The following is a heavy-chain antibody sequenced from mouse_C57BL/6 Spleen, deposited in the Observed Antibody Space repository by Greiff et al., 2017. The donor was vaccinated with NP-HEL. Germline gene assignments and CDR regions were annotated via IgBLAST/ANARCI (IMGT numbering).Heavy chain of an antibody. Sequence: EVQLQQSGPELVKPGASVKISCKASGYTFTDYYMNWVKQSHGKSLEWIGDINPNNGGTSYNQKCKGKATLTVDKSSSTAYMELRSLTSEDSAVYYCARWGWSIDYWGQGTTLTVSS. V-gene: IGHV1-26*01. CDR1: GYTFTDYY. J-gene: IGHJ2*01. D-gene: IGHD2-3*01. CDR3: ARWGWSIDY. CDR2: INPNNGGT.